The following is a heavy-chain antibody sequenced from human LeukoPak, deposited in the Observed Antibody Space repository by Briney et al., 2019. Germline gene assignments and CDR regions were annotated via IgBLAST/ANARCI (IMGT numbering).Heavy chain of an antibody. CDR3: ARERADALDI. J-gene: IGHJ3*02. CDR1: GFTFSSYG. Sequence: GGSLRLSCPASGFTFSSYGLAWFGQAPGKGLHGVSAITATADVTYYTDAVKGRFFISRDNSKNTLYLQMNSLRVDDTAMYYCARERADALDIWGPGTMVTVSS. V-gene: IGHV3-23*01. CDR2: ITATADVT.